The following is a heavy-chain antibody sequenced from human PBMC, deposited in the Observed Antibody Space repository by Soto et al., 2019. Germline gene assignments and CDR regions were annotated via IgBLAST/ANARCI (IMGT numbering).Heavy chain of an antibody. Sequence: EASVKVSCKASGFTFTSSAVQWVRQARGQRLEWIGWIVVGSGNTNYAQKFQERVTITRDMSTSTAYMELSSLRSEDTAVYYCAAARAVAGTGWFDPWGQGSLVTVSS. CDR1: GFTFTSSA. V-gene: IGHV1-58*01. CDR3: AAARAVAGTGWFDP. J-gene: IGHJ5*02. CDR2: IVVGSGNT. D-gene: IGHD6-19*01.